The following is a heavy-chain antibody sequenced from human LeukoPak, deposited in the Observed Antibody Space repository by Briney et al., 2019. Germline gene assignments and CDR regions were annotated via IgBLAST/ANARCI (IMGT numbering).Heavy chain of an antibody. D-gene: IGHD6-19*01. V-gene: IGHV4-39*07. J-gene: IGHJ3*02. CDR2: IYYSGST. Sequence: PSGTLSLTCTVSGGSISSSSYYWGWIRQPPGKGLEWIGSIYYSGSTYYNPSLKSRVTISVDTSKNQFSLKLSSVTAADTAVYYCARDYSSGLDAFDIWGQGTMVTVSS. CDR3: ARDYSSGLDAFDI. CDR1: GGSISSSSYY.